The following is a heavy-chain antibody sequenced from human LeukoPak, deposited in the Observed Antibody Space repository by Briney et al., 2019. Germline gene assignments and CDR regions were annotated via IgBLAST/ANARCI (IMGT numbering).Heavy chain of an antibody. Sequence: SETLSLTCTVSGGSLSSYYWNWIRQPAGKGLEWIGRIYTSGSTNYNPSLKSRVTMSVDTSKNQFSLKLSSVTAADTAVYYCARIAVAGTGEFDYWGQGTLVTVSS. D-gene: IGHD6-19*01. J-gene: IGHJ4*02. CDR2: IYTSGST. V-gene: IGHV4-4*07. CDR1: GGSLSSYY. CDR3: ARIAVAGTGEFDY.